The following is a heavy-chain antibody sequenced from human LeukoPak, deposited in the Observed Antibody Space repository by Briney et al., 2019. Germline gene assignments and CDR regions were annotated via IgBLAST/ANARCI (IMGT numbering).Heavy chain of an antibody. V-gene: IGHV3-23*01. CDR1: GSTFDNYA. J-gene: IGHJ3*01. CDR2: IGISAGMT. D-gene: IGHD3-16*01. Sequence: GGSLRLSCVASGSTFDNYAMSWVRQPPGKGLEWVSTIGISAGMTYYADAVKGRFTISRDNYKKTVILQMNRLRVEDTAVYHCAKERWVITIGDALRFWGQGPMVAVSS. CDR3: AKERWVITIGDALRF.